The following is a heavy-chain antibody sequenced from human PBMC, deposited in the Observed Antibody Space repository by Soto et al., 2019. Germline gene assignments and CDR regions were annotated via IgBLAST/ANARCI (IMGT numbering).Heavy chain of an antibody. CDR1: GGSVSSGGYY. D-gene: IGHD6-13*01. CDR2: IHYSGST. J-gene: IGHJ5*02. V-gene: IGHV4-31*03. Sequence: TLSLTCNVSGGSVSSGGYYWSWIRQHPGKDLEWIGYIHYSGSTYYNPSLKSRVTMSIDTSKNLFSLNLSSVTAADTAVYYCARAGGAGSGHDWFDPWGQGTLVTVSS. CDR3: ARAGGAGSGHDWFDP.